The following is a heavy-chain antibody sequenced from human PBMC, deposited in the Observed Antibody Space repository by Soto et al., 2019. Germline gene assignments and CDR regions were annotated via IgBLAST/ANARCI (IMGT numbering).Heavy chain of an antibody. Sequence: ASVKVSCKASGYTFTGYYMHWVRQAPGQGLEWMGWINPNSGGTNYAQKFQGWVTMTRDTSISTAYMELSRLRSDDTAVYYCARASVYDFWSGYYRGYWFDLWGQRTLVIVSS. CDR2: INPNSGGT. V-gene: IGHV1-2*04. CDR1: GYTFTGYY. CDR3: ARASVYDFWSGYYRGYWFDL. J-gene: IGHJ5*02. D-gene: IGHD3-3*01.